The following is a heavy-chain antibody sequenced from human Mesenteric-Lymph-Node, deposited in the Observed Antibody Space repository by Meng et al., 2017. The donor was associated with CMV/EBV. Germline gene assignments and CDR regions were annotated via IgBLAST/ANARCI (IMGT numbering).Heavy chain of an antibody. CDR3: VRDVGQQGEGSTWYKWYDP. D-gene: IGHD6-13*01. Sequence: ETLSLTCAASGFSFSGHWMHWVRQVPGKGMLWVADISDDGRRTYYADSVKGRFSVSRDNTKSTLFLQMNSLRVEDSAVYYCVRDVGQQGEGSTWYKWYDPWGQGTRVTVSS. V-gene: IGHV3-74*01. J-gene: IGHJ5*02. CDR2: ISDDGRRT. CDR1: GFSFSGHW.